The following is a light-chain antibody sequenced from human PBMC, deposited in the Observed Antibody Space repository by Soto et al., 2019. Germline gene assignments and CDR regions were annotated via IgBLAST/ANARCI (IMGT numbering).Light chain of an antibody. CDR2: DVT. CDR1: NSDVGNYNF. CDR3: CTYAGSVHQ. J-gene: IGLJ3*02. Sequence: QSVLTQPRSVSGSPGQAVTISCTGTNSDVGNYNFVSWYQHHPGKAPKLMIYDVTKRPSGVPDRFSGSKSGNTASLTISGLQPEDEADYYCCTYAGSVHQFGDGTKLTVL. V-gene: IGLV2-11*01.